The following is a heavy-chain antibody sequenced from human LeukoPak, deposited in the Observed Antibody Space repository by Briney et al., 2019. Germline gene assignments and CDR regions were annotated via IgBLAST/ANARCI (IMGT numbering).Heavy chain of an antibody. V-gene: IGHV1-2*02. D-gene: IGHD3-9*01. Sequence: GASVKVSCKASGYTFTGYFIHWVRQAPGQGLEWMGWINPASGGTNYAQNFQGRVTMTRDTSITTAYMELSRLTSDDTAVYYCARDLAGYPFDFWGQGTLVTVSS. J-gene: IGHJ4*02. CDR3: ARDLAGYPFDF. CDR2: INPASGGT. CDR1: GYTFTGYF.